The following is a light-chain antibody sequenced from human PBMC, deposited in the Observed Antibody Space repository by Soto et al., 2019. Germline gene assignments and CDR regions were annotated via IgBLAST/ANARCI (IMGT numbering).Light chain of an antibody. CDR3: QQYRMSPNT. CDR1: QSVSSSY. V-gene: IGKV3-20*01. Sequence: EIVLTQSPGTLSLSPGERSTLSCRASQSVSSSYLAWYQQKPGQAPRFLIYSASSRATGIPDRFSGSGSGTDFSLTIRGLKPEDFAVYYCQQYRMSPNTFGQGTKVDIK. CDR2: SAS. J-gene: IGKJ1*01.